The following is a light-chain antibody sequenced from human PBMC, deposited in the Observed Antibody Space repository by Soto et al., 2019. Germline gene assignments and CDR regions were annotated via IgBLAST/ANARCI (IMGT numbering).Light chain of an antibody. CDR2: EVS. V-gene: IGLV2-23*02. CDR1: SSDVGSYNL. CDR3: CSYAGSSTFV. J-gene: IGLJ2*01. Sequence: QSALTQPASVSGSPGQSITISCTGTSSDVGSYNLVSWYQQHPGKAPKLMIYEVSKRPSGVSNRFSGSKSGNTASLTISGLQAEDEADYYCCSYAGSSTFVFGGGTKLTGL.